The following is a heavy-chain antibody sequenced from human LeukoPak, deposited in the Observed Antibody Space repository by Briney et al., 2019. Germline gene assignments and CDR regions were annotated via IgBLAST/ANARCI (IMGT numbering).Heavy chain of an antibody. CDR3: AKDRGTARSTHFDY. Sequence: GGSLRLSCAASGFIFRNYDMHWVRQAPGKGLEWGAYVRYDGSNKYYADSVKGRFTISRDDSRNTLYLQMNSLRAEDTAVYYCAKDRGTARSTHFDYWGQGTLVTVSS. J-gene: IGHJ4*02. CDR1: GFIFRNYD. CDR2: VRYDGSNK. D-gene: IGHD3-10*01. V-gene: IGHV3-30*02.